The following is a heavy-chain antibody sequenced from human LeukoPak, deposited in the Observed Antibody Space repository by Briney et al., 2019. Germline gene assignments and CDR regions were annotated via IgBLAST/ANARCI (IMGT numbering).Heavy chain of an antibody. J-gene: IGHJ3*02. CDR2: ISYDGSNK. CDR1: GFTFSSYG. CDR3: ARVRVMERLFDAFDI. V-gene: IGHV3-30*03. Sequence: PGGSLRLSCAASGFTFSSYGMHWVRQAPGKGLEWVAVISYDGSNKYYADSVKGRFTISRDNSKNTLYLQMNSLRAEDTAVYYCARVRVMERLFDAFDIWGQGTMVTVSS. D-gene: IGHD1-1*01.